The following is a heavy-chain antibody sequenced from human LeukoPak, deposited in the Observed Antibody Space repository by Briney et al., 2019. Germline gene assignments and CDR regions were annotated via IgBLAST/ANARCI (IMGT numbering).Heavy chain of an antibody. J-gene: IGHJ5*02. CDR2: IYYSGST. Sequence: SETLSLTCTVSGGSISSSSYYWGWIRQPPGKGLEWIGSIYYSGSTYYNPSLKSRVTISVDTSKNQFSLKLSSVTAADTAVYYCAGATYCGGDCYPNWFDPWGQGTLVTVSS. D-gene: IGHD2-21*02. V-gene: IGHV4-39*07. CDR1: GGSISSSSYY. CDR3: AGATYCGGDCYPNWFDP.